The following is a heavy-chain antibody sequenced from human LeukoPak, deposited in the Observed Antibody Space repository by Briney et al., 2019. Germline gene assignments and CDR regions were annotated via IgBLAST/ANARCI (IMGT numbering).Heavy chain of an antibody. Sequence: GGSLRLSCAASGFTFSSHWMHWVRQAPGKGLVWVSRVKSGGSSTSYAASVKGRFTISRDNAKNTLYLQMSSLRAEDTAVYYCASTSVEMATISTAFDIWGQGTMVTVSS. CDR2: VKSGGSST. CDR3: ASTSVEMATISTAFDI. CDR1: GFTFSSHW. D-gene: IGHD5-24*01. V-gene: IGHV3-74*01. J-gene: IGHJ3*02.